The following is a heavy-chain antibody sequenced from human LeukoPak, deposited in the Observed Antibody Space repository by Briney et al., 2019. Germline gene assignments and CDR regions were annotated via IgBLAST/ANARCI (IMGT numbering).Heavy chain of an antibody. V-gene: IGHV3-23*01. J-gene: IGHJ4*02. CDR1: GFTFSSYA. D-gene: IGHD2-15*01. Sequence: GGSLRLSCLASGFTFSSYAMDWVRQAPGQGLQWVSAVGTSADTYYADSVRGRFTISRDNSKNTLYLRMDSLRAEDTALYYCTRKTPGRTPFDYWGQGILVTVSS. CDR2: VGTSADT. CDR3: TRKTPGRTPFDY.